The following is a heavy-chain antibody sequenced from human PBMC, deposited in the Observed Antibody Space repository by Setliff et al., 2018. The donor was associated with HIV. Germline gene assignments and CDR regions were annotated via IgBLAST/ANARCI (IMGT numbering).Heavy chain of an antibody. CDR2: IRNKFNSLAT. Sequence: PGGSLRLSCGASGFSFVGVEIHWVRQASGKGLEWVGRIRNKFNSLATQYGESVKGRFTISRDDSKNTAYLQMTSLKNDDTAVYFCATNVLVAGSSLDTWGQGSLVTVSS. V-gene: IGHV3-73*01. CDR1: GFSFVGVE. CDR3: ATNVLVAGSSLDT. J-gene: IGHJ5*02. D-gene: IGHD5-12*01.